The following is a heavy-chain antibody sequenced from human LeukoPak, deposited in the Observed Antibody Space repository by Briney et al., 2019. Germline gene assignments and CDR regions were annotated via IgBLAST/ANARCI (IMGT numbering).Heavy chain of an antibody. CDR2: ISGSGGST. J-gene: IGHJ4*02. Sequence: GGSLRLSCAASGFTFSSYAMSWVRQAPGKGLEWVSAISGSGGSTYYADSVKGRFTISRDNSKNTLYLQMNRLRAEDTAVYYCAKNPLGYCSSTSCYTLPVDYWGQGTLVTVSS. CDR1: GFTFSSYA. V-gene: IGHV3-23*01. CDR3: AKNPLGYCSSTSCYTLPVDY. D-gene: IGHD2-2*03.